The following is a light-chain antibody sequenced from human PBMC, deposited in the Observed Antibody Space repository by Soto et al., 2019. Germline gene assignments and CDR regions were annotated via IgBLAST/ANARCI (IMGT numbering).Light chain of an antibody. CDR1: QSISSY. CDR2: AAS. CDR3: LQHNSYPPT. J-gene: IGKJ1*01. V-gene: IGKV1-17*01. Sequence: IQMTQSRSSLSACVADRLTITCRASQSISSYLNWYQQKPGKAPKLLIYAASSLQSGVPSRFSGSGSGTEFTLTISSLQPEDFATYYCLQHNSYPPTFGQGTKVDIK.